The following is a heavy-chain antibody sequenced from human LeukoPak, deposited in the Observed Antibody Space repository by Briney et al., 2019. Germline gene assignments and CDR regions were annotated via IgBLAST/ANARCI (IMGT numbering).Heavy chain of an antibody. CDR3: ARAFQSLGGLSLPDY. Sequence: ASVKVSCKASGYTFTGYYMHWVRQAPGQGLEWMGWIHPSTGNPTYAQGFTGRFVFSLDTSVSTTYLQISSLKAEDTAVYFCARAFQSLGGLSLPDYWGQGTLVTVSS. CDR1: GYTFTGYY. CDR2: IHPSTGNP. J-gene: IGHJ4*02. V-gene: IGHV7-4-1*02. D-gene: IGHD3-16*02.